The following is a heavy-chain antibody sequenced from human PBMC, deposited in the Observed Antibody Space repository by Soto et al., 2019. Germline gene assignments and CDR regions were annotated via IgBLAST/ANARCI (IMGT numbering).Heavy chain of an antibody. J-gene: IGHJ6*02. D-gene: IGHD6-6*01. CDR3: AREYSSSPRYYYYGMDV. Sequence: SETLSLTCTVSGGSISSGDYYWSWIRQPPGKGLEWIGYSYYSGSTYYNPSLKSRVTISVDTSKNQFSLKLSSVTAADTAVYYCAREYSSSPRYYYYGMDVWGQGTTVTVSS. V-gene: IGHV4-30-4*01. CDR2: SYYSGST. CDR1: GGSISSGDYY.